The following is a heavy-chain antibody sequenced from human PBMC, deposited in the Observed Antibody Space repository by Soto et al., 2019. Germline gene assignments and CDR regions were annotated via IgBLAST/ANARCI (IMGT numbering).Heavy chain of an antibody. J-gene: IGHJ6*02. V-gene: IGHV1-69*01. CDR3: ARSAITLFVVVSIPPHYYSEMDV. CDR1: GGTFNRYA. CDR2: IIPIFGIG. D-gene: IGHD3-3*01. Sequence: QVQLVQSGAEVKKPGSSVKVSCKASGGTFNRYAISWVRQAPGQGLEWMGGIIPIFGIGNDAQRFQGRVTITADESTGTAYMELSSLRSEATGVYYCARSAITLFVVVSIPPHYYSEMDVWGQGTTVTVSS.